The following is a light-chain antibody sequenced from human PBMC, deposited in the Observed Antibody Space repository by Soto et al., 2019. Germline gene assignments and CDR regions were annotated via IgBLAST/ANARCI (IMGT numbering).Light chain of an antibody. CDR2: DVS. CDR3: YSYTSSSTYV. Sequence: QSALTQPASVSGSPGQSITISCSGTSSDVGAYNYVSWYQQHPAKAPKLMIYDVSNRPSGVSDRFSGSKSGNTASLTISGLQAEDEADYYCYSYTSSSTYVCGSGTKLTVL. J-gene: IGLJ1*01. CDR1: SSDVGAYNY. V-gene: IGLV2-14*03.